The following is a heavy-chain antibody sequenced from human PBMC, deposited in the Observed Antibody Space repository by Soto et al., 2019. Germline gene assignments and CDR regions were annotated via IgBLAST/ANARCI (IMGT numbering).Heavy chain of an antibody. D-gene: IGHD3-22*01. J-gene: IGHJ4*02. CDR2: IKPNSGGT. CDR3: TRGHIYDTSGYFYFW. CDR1: GYTFTDYY. Sequence: QVQLVQSGAEVKKPGASVKVSCTASGYTFTDYYMHWVRQAPGQGLEWMGWIKPNSGGTNYAQKFQGRVTMTWDTSISTAYMELSRLRSDDTAVFYCTRGHIYDTSGYFYFWWGQGTLVTVSS. V-gene: IGHV1-2*02.